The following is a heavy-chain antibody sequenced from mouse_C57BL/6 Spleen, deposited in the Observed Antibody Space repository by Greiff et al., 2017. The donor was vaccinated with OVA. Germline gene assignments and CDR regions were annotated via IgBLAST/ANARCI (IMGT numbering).Heavy chain of an antibody. CDR1: GYTFTSYW. J-gene: IGHJ2*01. CDR2: IHPNSGST. D-gene: IGHD2-10*02. Sequence: VQLQQPGAELVKPGASVKLSCKASGYTFTSYWMHWVKQRPGQGLEWIGMIHPNSGSTNYNEKFKSKATLTVDKSSSTAYMQLSSRTSEDSAVYYCARKYESYYLDYWGQGTTLTVSS. V-gene: IGHV1-64*01. CDR3: ARKYESYYLDY.